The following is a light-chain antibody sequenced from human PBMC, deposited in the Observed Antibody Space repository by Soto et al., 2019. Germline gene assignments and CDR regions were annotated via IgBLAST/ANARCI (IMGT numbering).Light chain of an antibody. Sequence: IVWTQSPGTLSLYPGERATLSCRASQSVSSTYLAWYQQKPGQAPRLLIYGASNRATGIPDRFSGSGSGTDFTLTISRLEPEDFAVYYCQQYGGSRWTFGQGTRVDI. CDR1: QSVSSTY. V-gene: IGKV3-20*01. CDR3: QQYGGSRWT. CDR2: GAS. J-gene: IGKJ1*01.